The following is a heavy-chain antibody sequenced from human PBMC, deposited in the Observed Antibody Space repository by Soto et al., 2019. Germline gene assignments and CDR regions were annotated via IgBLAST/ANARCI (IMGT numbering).Heavy chain of an antibody. CDR1: GDSITNSNYS. D-gene: IGHD3-10*01. J-gene: IGHJ4*02. V-gene: IGHV4-39*07. CDR3: ARVYYYGSGSRGFHY. CDR2: IYYIGGT. Sequence: PSETLSLTCNVSGDSITNSNYSWGWFRQPPGKGLEWIARIYYIGGTYDNPSLKSRVTISVDTSKNQFSLKLNSVTAADTAVYYCARVYYYGSGSRGFHYWGQGTLVTVS.